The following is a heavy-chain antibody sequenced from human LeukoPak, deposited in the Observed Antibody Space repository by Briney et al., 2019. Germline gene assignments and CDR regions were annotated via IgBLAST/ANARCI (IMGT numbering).Heavy chain of an antibody. CDR1: GFTFSNYW. J-gene: IGHJ4*02. Sequence: GGSLRLSCAASGFTFSNYWMHWVRQAPGKGLVWVSRINSDGINTSYADSVKGRFTISRDNAKNTLNLQMNSLRAEDTAVYYCARFGDAFDYWGQGTLVTVSS. CDR2: INSDGINT. D-gene: IGHD2-21*02. V-gene: IGHV3-74*01. CDR3: ARFGDAFDY.